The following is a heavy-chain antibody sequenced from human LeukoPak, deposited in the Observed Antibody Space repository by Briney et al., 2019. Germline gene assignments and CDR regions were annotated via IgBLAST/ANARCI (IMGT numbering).Heavy chain of an antibody. J-gene: IGHJ6*02. V-gene: IGHV4-34*01. Sequence: SETLSLTCGVTGGSFNAYYWTWIRQAPGKGLEWIGEINNSGKTNYNLSLKSRVTISVDTSKSQFSLNLTSVTAADTAVYCARVGEVWGFHGLDVWGQGTTVTVSS. D-gene: IGHD3-10*01. CDR2: INNSGKT. CDR1: GGSFNAYY. CDR3: ARVGEVWGFHGLDV.